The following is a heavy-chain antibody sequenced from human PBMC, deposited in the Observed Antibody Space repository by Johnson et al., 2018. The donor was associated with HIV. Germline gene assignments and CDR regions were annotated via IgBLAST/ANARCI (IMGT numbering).Heavy chain of an antibody. CDR2: ISAFGLTM. D-gene: IGHD5-18*01. V-gene: IGHV3-11*04. J-gene: IGHJ3*02. CDR1: GFDVTSHY. CDR3: AREAPQPSDAYDI. Sequence: QVQLVESGGGLVQPGGSLRLSCEASGFDVTSHYMNWIRQAPGKGLEWISYISAFGLTMSYADSVKGRFTISRDNEKNSLFMEMNSLTAEDTAVYYCAREAPQPSDAYDIWGQGTMVTVSS.